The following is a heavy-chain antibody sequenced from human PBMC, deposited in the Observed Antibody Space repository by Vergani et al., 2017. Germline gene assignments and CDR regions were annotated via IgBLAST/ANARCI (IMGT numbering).Heavy chain of an antibody. J-gene: IGHJ4*02. CDR3: ASRRDYSSGLYDIPFDY. CDR2: ISGSGGST. D-gene: IGHD6-19*01. CDR1: GFTFSSYA. Sequence: VQLVESGGGVVQPGRSLRLSCAASGFTFSSYAMSWVRQAPGKGLEWVSAISGSGGSTYYADSVKGRFTISRDNSKNTLYLQMNSLRAEDTAVYYCASRRDYSSGLYDIPFDYWGQGTLVTVSS. V-gene: IGHV3-23*04.